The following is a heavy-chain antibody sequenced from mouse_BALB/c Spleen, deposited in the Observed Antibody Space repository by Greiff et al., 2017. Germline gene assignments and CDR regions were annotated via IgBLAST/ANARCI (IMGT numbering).Heavy chain of an antibody. J-gene: IGHJ3*01. D-gene: IGHD2-2*01. CDR1: GFSLTSYG. V-gene: IGHV2-2*02. Sequence: QVQLQQSGPGLVQPSQSLSITCTVSGFSLTSYGVHWVRQSPGKGLEWLGVIWSGGSTDYNAAFISRLSISKDNSKSQVFFKMNSLQANDTAIYYCARKEGYGFAYWGQGTLVTVSA. CDR3: ARKEGYGFAY. CDR2: IWSGGST.